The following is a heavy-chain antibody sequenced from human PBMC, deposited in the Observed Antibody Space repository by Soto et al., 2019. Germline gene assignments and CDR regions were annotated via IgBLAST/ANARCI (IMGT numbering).Heavy chain of an antibody. CDR1: GYTFTSYG. CDR2: VSGNNGNT. Sequence: QVQLVQSGAEVKKPGASVKVSCKASGYTFTSYGITWARQAPGQGLEWMGWVSGNNGNTKYAQKIQGRVTMTTDTSTNTAYMDLRSLRYDDTAVYYCARIQYLSRFDPWGQGTLVTVSS. V-gene: IGHV1-18*01. CDR3: ARIQYLSRFDP. J-gene: IGHJ5*02.